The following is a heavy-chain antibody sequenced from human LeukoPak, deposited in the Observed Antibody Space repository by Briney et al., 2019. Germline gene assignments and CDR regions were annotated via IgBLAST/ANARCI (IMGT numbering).Heavy chain of an antibody. J-gene: IGHJ5*02. CDR3: ARTYSSSWYNWFDP. CDR1: GYTFTGYY. D-gene: IGHD6-13*01. Sequence: ASVKVSCKASGYTFTGYYMHWVRQAPGQGLEWMGCINPNSGGTNYAQKFQGRVTMTRDTSISTAYMELSRLRSDDTAVYYCARTYSSSWYNWFDPWGQGTLVTVSS. CDR2: INPNSGGT. V-gene: IGHV1-2*02.